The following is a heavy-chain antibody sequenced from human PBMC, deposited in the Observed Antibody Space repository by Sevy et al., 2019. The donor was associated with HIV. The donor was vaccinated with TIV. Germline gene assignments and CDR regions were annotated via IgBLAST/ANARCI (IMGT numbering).Heavy chain of an antibody. CDR1: GGTFSSYA. Sequence: ASVKVSCKASGGTFSSYAISWVRQAPGQGLEWMGGIIPIFGTANYAQKFQGRVTITADESTSTAYMELSSLRSEDTAVYYCAGGYCSSTSCYTGNYYYGMDVWGQGTTLTVSS. V-gene: IGHV1-69*13. CDR2: IIPIFGTA. CDR3: AGGYCSSTSCYTGNYYYGMDV. D-gene: IGHD2-2*02. J-gene: IGHJ6*02.